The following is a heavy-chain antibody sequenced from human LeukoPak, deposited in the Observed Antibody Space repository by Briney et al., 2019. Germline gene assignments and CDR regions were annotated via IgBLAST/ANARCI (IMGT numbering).Heavy chain of an antibody. CDR2: IGTDGRGR. J-gene: IGHJ4*02. Sequence: GGSLRLSCAASGFTFNIYAMTWVRQTPEKELEWVSAIGTDGRGRDYADSVRGRFIISRDNSRGTVYLQMNSLTAEDTARYFCARRVGGTPEYWGPGTVVTVSS. V-gene: IGHV3-23*01. D-gene: IGHD1-26*01. CDR1: GFTFNIYA. CDR3: ARRVGGTPEY.